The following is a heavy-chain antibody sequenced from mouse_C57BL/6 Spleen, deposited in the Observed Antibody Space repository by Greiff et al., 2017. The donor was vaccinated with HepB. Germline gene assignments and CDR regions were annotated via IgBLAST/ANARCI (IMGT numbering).Heavy chain of an antibody. V-gene: IGHV1-53*01. J-gene: IGHJ3*01. Sequence: VQLQQPGAELVKPGASVKLSCKASGYTFTSYWMHWVKQRPGQGLEWIGNINPSNGGTNYNEKFKSKATLTVDKSSSTAYMQLSSLTSEDSAVYYCARGDYGSSYPAYWGQGTLVTVSA. CDR1: GYTFTSYW. CDR2: INPSNGGT. D-gene: IGHD1-1*01. CDR3: ARGDYGSSYPAY.